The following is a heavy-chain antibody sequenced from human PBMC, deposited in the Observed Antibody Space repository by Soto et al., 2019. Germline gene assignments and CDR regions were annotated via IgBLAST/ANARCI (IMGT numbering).Heavy chain of an antibody. V-gene: IGHV5-10-1*01. D-gene: IGHD2-15*01. Sequence: GESLKISCTGSGDSFTHYWINWVRQMPGKGLEWMGRIDPTDSYTNYSPSFQGHVTISADKSISTAYLQWSSLKASDTAMYYCGRRLGVVVAAPPYFYGRDVGGQGTTVPVSS. CDR1: GDSFTHYW. CDR2: IDPTDSYT. J-gene: IGHJ6*02. CDR3: GRRLGVVVAAPPYFYGRDV.